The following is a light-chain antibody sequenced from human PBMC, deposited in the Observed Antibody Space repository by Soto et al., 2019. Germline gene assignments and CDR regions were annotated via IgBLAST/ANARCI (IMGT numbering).Light chain of an antibody. CDR1: QNIGSN. J-gene: IGKJ1*01. Sequence: EVVMTQSPATLSASPGERVILSCRASQNIGSNLAWYQQRPGQAPRLLMYGASTRATETPARFSGSGSATDFTLTISSLQSEDFAVYYCQQRTNWPPWTFGQGTKVDIK. V-gene: IGKV3-15*01. CDR2: GAS. CDR3: QQRTNWPPWT.